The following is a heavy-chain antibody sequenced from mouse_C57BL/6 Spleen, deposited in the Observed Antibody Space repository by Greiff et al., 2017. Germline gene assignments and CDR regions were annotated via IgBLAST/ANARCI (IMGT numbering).Heavy chain of an antibody. CDR1: GFSLTSYG. Sequence: QVQLKESGPGLVAPSQSLSITCTVSGFSLTSYGVHWVRQPPGKGLEWLVVIWSDGSTTYNSALKSRLSISKDNSKSQVFLKMNSLQTDDTAMYYCARHSIYYYGSSLYYAMDYWGQGTSVTVSS. CDR2: IWSDGST. CDR3: ARHSIYYYGSSLYYAMDY. J-gene: IGHJ4*01. V-gene: IGHV2-6-1*01. D-gene: IGHD1-1*01.